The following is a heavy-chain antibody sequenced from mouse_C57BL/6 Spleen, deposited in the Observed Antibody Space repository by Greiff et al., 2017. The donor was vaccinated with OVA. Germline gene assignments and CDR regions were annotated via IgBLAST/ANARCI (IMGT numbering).Heavy chain of an antibody. CDR1: GYAFSSSW. CDR3: ARGIYDGYSRAMDY. Sequence: VQLQQSGPELVKPGASVKISCKASGYAFSSSWMNWVKQRPGKGLEWIGRIYPGDGDTNYNGKFKGKATLTADKSSSTAYMQLSSLTSEDSAVYFCARGIYDGYSRAMDYWGQGTSVTVSS. CDR2: IYPGDGDT. D-gene: IGHD2-3*01. J-gene: IGHJ4*01. V-gene: IGHV1-82*01.